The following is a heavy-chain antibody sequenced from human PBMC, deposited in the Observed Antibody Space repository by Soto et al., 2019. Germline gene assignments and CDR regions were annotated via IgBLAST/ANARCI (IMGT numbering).Heavy chain of an antibody. V-gene: IGHV3-30*18. Sequence: PAGSLTLSCAASGFTFSSYGMHWVRQAPGKGLEWVTVILYDGSDKYYADSVKGRFTISRENSKNTLYLQMNSLRTDDSAVYYCAKAGGGFGDFVHHWGQGTPVTVSS. CDR1: GFTFSSYG. J-gene: IGHJ4*02. CDR3: AKAGGGFGDFVHH. CDR2: ILYDGSDK. D-gene: IGHD3-10*01.